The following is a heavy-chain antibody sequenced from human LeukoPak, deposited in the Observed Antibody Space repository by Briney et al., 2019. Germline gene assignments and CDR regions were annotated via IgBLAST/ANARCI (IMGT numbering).Heavy chain of an antibody. J-gene: IGHJ3*02. CDR3: ARGGDIVGDIRSAFDI. V-gene: IGHV3-53*01. Sequence: GGSLRLSCAASGFTVNSNYMSWVRQAPGTGLEWVSVISTGGTTYYADSVKGRFTISRDNSKSTLYLQMNSLRAEDTALYYCARGGDIVGDIRSAFDIWGPGTLVTVSS. D-gene: IGHD1-26*01. CDR1: GFTVNSNY. CDR2: ISTGGTT.